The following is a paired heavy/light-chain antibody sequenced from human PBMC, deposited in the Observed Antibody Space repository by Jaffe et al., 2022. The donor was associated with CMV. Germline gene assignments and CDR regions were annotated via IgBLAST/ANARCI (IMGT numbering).Light chain of an antibody. CDR2: QDN. CDR1: KLGDTF. J-gene: IGLJ2*01. V-gene: IGLV3-1*01. CDR3: QAWDRSTVI. Sequence: SYELTQPPSVSVSPGQTASIACSGDKLGDTFASWYQQKPGQSPILVIFQDNKRPSGIPERFSGSNSGNTATLTISGTQTVDEADYYCQAWDRSTVIFGGGTKLTVL.
Heavy chain of an antibody. J-gene: IGHJ4*02. Sequence: EVQLLESGGALVQPGGSLRLSCAASGFTFSDYAMSWVRQAPGTGLEWVSDINGSGGSTLYADSVKGRFSISRDNSRNTLYLQMDNLRAEDTAVYYCAKTPRRWSGNPWRHSVVGFRQTKDYYFDYWGQGTLVTVAS. CDR2: INGSGGST. CDR3: AKTPRRWSGNPWRHSVVGFRQTKDYYFDY. CDR1: GFTFSDYA. V-gene: IGHV3-23*01. D-gene: IGHD3-3*01.